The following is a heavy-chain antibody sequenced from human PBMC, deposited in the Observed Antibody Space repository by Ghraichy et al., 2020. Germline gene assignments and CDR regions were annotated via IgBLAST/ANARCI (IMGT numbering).Heavy chain of an antibody. V-gene: IGHV4-61*01. D-gene: IGHD6-19*01. CDR2: IHYSGST. J-gene: IGHJ4*02. CDR1: GGSVRSAPYY. CDR3: ARDQGYSSGYYLDS. Sequence: SETLSLTCTVSGGSVRSAPYYCSWIRQSPGRGLEYIGYIHYSGSTNYNPSLKSRVTISVDTSKNQVSLKLSSVTAADTALYYCARDQGYSSGYYLDSWGQGALVTVSS.